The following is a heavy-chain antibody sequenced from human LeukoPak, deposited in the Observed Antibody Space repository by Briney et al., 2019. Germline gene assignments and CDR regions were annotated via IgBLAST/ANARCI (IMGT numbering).Heavy chain of an antibody. J-gene: IGHJ3*02. CDR3: AGGRRDAFDI. V-gene: IGHV4-59*01. CDR2: IYYSGST. Sequence: SETLSLTCAVYGGSFSGYYWSWVRQPPGKGLEWIGYIYYSGSTNYNPSLKSRVTISVDTSKNQFSLKLSSVTAADTAVYYCAGGRRDAFDIWGQGTMVTVSS. CDR1: GGSFSGYY.